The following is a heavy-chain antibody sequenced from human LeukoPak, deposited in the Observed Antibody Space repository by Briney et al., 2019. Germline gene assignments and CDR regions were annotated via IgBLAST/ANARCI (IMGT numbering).Heavy chain of an antibody. V-gene: IGHV1-2*02. CDR2: INPNSGGT. CDR1: GYTFTSYA. D-gene: IGHD2-8*01. J-gene: IGHJ6*03. Sequence: GASVKVSCKASGYTFTSYAMNWVRQAPGQGLEWMGWINPNSGGTNYAQKFQGRVTMTRDTSISTAYMELSRLRSDDTAVYYCARARGYCTNGVCHYYYYMDVWGKGTTVTVSS. CDR3: ARARGYCTNGVCHYYYYMDV.